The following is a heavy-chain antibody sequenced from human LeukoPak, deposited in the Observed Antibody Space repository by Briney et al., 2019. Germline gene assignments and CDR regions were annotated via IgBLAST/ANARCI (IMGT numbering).Heavy chain of an antibody. V-gene: IGHV4-59*11. Sequence: PSETLSLTCTVSGGSIRSHYWSWIRQPPGKGLEWIGYVYNNGRTDYNPSLKSRVIISLDTSKNQFSLKLTSVTAADTAVYYCARDCGGYCTNGVQRYYCYGMDVWGQGTTVTVSS. D-gene: IGHD2-8*01. CDR3: ARDCGGYCTNGVQRYYCYGMDV. CDR2: VYNNGRT. CDR1: GGSIRSHY. J-gene: IGHJ6*02.